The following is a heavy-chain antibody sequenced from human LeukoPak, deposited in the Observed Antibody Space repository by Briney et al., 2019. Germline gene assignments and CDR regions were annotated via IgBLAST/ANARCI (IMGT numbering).Heavy chain of an antibody. CDR2: IDTYGTGT. V-gene: IGHV3-74*01. Sequence: LPGGSLRLSCAASGFTFSRYWMHWVRQDPGKGLLWVSRIDTYGTGTTYADSVKGRFTISRDNAKNTLSLQMNSLRAEDTAVYFCVREFVVTGIRVMDVWGKGATVIVSS. CDR3: VREFVVTGIRVMDV. D-gene: IGHD2-21*02. CDR1: GFTFSRYW. J-gene: IGHJ6*03.